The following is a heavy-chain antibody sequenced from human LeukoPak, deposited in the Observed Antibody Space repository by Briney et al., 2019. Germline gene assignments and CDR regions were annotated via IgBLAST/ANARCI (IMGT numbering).Heavy chain of an antibody. J-gene: IGHJ5*02. CDR2: ISYDGSNK. CDR3: AKEYYINWFYP. D-gene: IGHD3-10*01. CDR1: GFTFSSYG. Sequence: GRSLRLSCAASGFTFSSYGMHWVRQAPGKGLEWVAVISYDGSNKYYADSVKGRFTISRDNSKNTLYLQMNSLRAEDTAVYYCAKEYYINWFYPWGQGTLVTVSS. V-gene: IGHV3-30*18.